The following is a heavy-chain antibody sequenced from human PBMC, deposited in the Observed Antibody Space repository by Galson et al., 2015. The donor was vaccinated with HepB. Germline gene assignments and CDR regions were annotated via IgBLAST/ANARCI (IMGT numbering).Heavy chain of an antibody. CDR3: ARGDHYDTHTDSFNM. D-gene: IGHD3-22*01. CDR2: IGASGST. CDR1: GFTFSNYA. V-gene: IGHV3-23*01. Sequence: SLRLSCAASGFTFSNYAMTWVRQAPGKGLDWVSLIGASGSTYYADSVRGRFTISGDNSMNTLYLQMNSLRAEDTAVYYCARGDHYDTHTDSFNMWGQGTLVTVSS. J-gene: IGHJ3*02.